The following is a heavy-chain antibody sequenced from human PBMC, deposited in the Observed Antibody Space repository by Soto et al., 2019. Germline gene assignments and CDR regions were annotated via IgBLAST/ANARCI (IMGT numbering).Heavy chain of an antibody. Sequence: SVKVSCKASGGTFSSYAISWVRQAPGLGLEWMGGIIPIFGTANYAQKFQGRVTITAYESTSTAYMELSSLRSEDTDVYYLARARSHRGPDHFTAPFWFDPWSQGPLVTVSS. CDR1: GGTFSSYA. V-gene: IGHV1-69*13. J-gene: IGHJ5*02. CDR2: IIPIFGTA. CDR3: ARARSHRGPDHFTAPFWFDP.